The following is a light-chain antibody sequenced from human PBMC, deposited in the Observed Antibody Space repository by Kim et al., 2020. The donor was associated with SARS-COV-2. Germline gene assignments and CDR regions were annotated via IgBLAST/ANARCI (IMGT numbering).Light chain of an antibody. CDR2: KDS. Sequence: SYELTQPPSVSVSPGQTARITCSGDALPKQYAYWYQQKPGQAPVLVIYKDSERPSGIPERFSGSSSGTTVTLTISGVQAEDEADYYCQSADSSDWVFGGGTQLTVL. CDR1: ALPKQY. CDR3: QSADSSDWV. J-gene: IGLJ3*02. V-gene: IGLV3-25*03.